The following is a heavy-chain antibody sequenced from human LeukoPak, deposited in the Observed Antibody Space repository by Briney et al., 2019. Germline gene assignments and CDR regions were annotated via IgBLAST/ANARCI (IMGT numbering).Heavy chain of an antibody. Sequence: SETLSLTCTVSGGSISSYYWSWIRQPPGKGLEWIGFIYYSGSTNYNPSLKSRITISVDTSKNQFSLKLSSVTAADTAVYYCARSRYGGNVDHWGQGTLVTVSS. V-gene: IGHV4-59*01. CDR3: ARSRYGGNVDH. J-gene: IGHJ4*02. CDR2: IYYSGST. CDR1: GGSISSYY. D-gene: IGHD4-23*01.